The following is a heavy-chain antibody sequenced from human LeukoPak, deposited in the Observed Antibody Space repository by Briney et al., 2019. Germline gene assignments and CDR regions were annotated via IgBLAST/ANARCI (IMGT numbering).Heavy chain of an antibody. CDR2: IKPNSGDT. Sequence: ASVKVSCKASGFTLTDYIHWVRQDPSQGLQWMGWIKPNSGDTDYAQKFQGRVTMTRHTSISTVYMELSSLRSDDTAVYYCARADSVPAGDYHYWYMDVWGKGTTVTVSS. J-gene: IGHJ6*03. CDR3: ARADSVPAGDYHYWYMDV. V-gene: IGHV1-2*02. D-gene: IGHD2-2*01. CDR1: GFTLTDY.